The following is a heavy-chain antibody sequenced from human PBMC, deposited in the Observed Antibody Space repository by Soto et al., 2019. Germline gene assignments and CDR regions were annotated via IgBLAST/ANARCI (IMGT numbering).Heavy chain of an antibody. J-gene: IGHJ4*02. CDR3: ARDPGRRYFDY. CDR1: GGSISSYY. Sequence: QVQLQESGSGLVKPSETLSLTCTVSGGSISSYYWSWIRQPPGKGLEWIGYIYYSGSTNYNPSLKSRVTISVDTSKNQFSLKLSSVTAADTAVYYCARDPGRRYFDYWGQGTLVTVSS. CDR2: IYYSGST. D-gene: IGHD1-1*01. V-gene: IGHV4-59*01.